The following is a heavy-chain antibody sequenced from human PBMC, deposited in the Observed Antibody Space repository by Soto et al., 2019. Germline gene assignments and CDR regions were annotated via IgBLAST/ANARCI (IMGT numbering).Heavy chain of an antibody. J-gene: IGHJ4*02. CDR1: GFTFSSYG. CDR2: IWYDGSNK. D-gene: IGHD6-19*01. CDR3: ARELQAGTLDY. V-gene: IGHV3-33*01. Sequence: QVQLVESGGGVVQPGRSLRLSCAASGFTFSSYGMHWVRQAPGKGLEWVAVIWYDGSNKYYADSVKGRFTISRDNSTNTLYLQMNSLRAEDTAVYYCARELQAGTLDYWGQGTLVTVSS.